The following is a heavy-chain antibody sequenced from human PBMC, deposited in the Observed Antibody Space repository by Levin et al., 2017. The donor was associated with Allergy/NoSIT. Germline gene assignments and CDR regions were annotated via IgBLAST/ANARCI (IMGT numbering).Heavy chain of an antibody. D-gene: IGHD2-2*01. J-gene: IGHJ4*02. CDR2: ISGSGGGT. CDR1: GFTFSSYA. Sequence: GESLKISCAASGFTFSSYAMSWVRQAPGKGLEWVSTISGSGGGTYYADSVKGRFTISRDNSKNTLYLQMNSLRAEDTAVYYCAKSGTSCSSTSCPSLPFDYWGQGTLVTVSS. CDR3: AKSGTSCSSTSCPSLPFDY. V-gene: IGHV3-23*01.